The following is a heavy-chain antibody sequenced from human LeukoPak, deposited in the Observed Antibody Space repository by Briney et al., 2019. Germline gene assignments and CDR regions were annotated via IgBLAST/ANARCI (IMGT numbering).Heavy chain of an antibody. CDR2: ISWNSGSI. J-gene: IGHJ4*02. Sequence: GGSLRLSCAASGFTFDDYAMHWVRQAPGKGLEWVSGISWNSGSIGYADSVKGRFTISRDNAKNSLFLQMNSLRAEDMALYYCAKGGNPHYYDSSGYGGYFDYWGQGTLVTVSS. D-gene: IGHD3-22*01. CDR1: GFTFDDYA. CDR3: AKGGNPHYYDSSGYGGYFDY. V-gene: IGHV3-9*03.